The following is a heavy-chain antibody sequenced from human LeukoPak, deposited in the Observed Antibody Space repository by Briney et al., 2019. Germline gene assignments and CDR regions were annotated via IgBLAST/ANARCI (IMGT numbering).Heavy chain of an antibody. D-gene: IGHD3-16*01. Sequence: SETLSLTCTVSGGSTSSYYWSWIRQPPGKGLEWIGYIYYSGSTNYNPSLKSRVTISVDTSKNQFSLKLSSVTAADTAVYYCARLSFYRFDPWGQGTLVTVSS. J-gene: IGHJ5*02. CDR2: IYYSGST. V-gene: IGHV4-59*08. CDR3: ARLSFYRFDP. CDR1: GGSTSSYY.